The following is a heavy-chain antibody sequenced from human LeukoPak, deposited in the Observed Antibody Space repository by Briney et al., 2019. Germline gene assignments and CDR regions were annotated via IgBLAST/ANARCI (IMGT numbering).Heavy chain of an antibody. CDR2: INPNSGGT. D-gene: IGHD3-22*01. CDR3: ARRKYYYDSSGYSFDY. Sequence: ASVKVSCKASGYTFTGYYMHLVRQAPGQGLEWMGWINPNSGGTNYAQKFQGRVTMTRDTSISTAYMELSRLRSDDTAVYYCARRKYYYDSSGYSFDYWGQGTLVTVSS. V-gene: IGHV1-2*02. J-gene: IGHJ4*02. CDR1: GYTFTGYY.